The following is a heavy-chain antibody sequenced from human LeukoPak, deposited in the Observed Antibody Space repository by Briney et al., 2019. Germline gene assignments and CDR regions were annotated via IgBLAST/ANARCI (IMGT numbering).Heavy chain of an antibody. D-gene: IGHD6-13*01. CDR1: GGSFSGYY. CDR3: ARGAVSGSSWAFDY. Sequence: PSETLSLTCAVYGGSFSGYYWSWIRQPPGKGLEWIGEINHSGSTNYNPSLKSRVTISVDTSKNQFSLKLSSVTAADTAVYYCARGAVSGSSWAFDYWGQGTLVTVSS. J-gene: IGHJ4*02. V-gene: IGHV4-34*01. CDR2: INHSGST.